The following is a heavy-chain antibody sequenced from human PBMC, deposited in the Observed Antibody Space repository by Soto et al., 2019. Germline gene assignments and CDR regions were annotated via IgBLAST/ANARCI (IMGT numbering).Heavy chain of an antibody. CDR2: INAGNGNT. CDR3: ARAPSWYTFDY. D-gene: IGHD6-13*01. V-gene: IGHV1-3*01. Sequence: QVQLVQSGAEVKKPGASVKVSCKASGYTFTTYAMHWVRQAPGQRLEWMGRINAGNGNTKYSQKFQGRVTITRDTSASTAYMELSSLRSEDTAVYYCARAPSWYTFDYWGQGTLVTVSS. CDR1: GYTFTTYA. J-gene: IGHJ4*02.